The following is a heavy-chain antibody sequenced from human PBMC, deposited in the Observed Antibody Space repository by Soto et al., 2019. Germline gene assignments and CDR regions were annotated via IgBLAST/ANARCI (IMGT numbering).Heavy chain of an antibody. CDR3: ARDRVLGGY. CDR2: IWYDGSNK. CDR1: GFSFSSYG. D-gene: IGHD1-26*01. Sequence: GGSLRLACAASGFSFSSYGVDWVRQAPGKGLEWVAVIWYDGSNKYYADSVKGRFTISRDNSKNTLYLQMNSLRAEDTAVYYCARDRVLGGYWGQGTLVTVSS. J-gene: IGHJ4*02. V-gene: IGHV3-33*01.